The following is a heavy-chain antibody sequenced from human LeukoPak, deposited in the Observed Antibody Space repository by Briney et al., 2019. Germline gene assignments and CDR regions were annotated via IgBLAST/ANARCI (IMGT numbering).Heavy chain of an antibody. V-gene: IGHV4-39*07. CDR3: ARGQRITMIGGIDY. Sequence: SETLSLTCTVSGGSISSSSYYWGWIRQPPGKGLEWIGSIYYSGSTYYNPSLKSRVTISVDTSKNQFSLKLSSVTAADTAVYYCARGQRITMIGGIDYWGQGTLVTVSS. CDR2: IYYSGST. J-gene: IGHJ4*02. D-gene: IGHD3-22*01. CDR1: GGSISSSSYY.